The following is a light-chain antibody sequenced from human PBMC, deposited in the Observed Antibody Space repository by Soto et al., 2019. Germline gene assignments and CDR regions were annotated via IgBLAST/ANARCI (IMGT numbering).Light chain of an antibody. CDR1: SSDVGGYNY. CDR2: DVT. CDR3: GYSTTNNIRQIV. J-gene: IGLJ1*01. Sequence: QSVLTQPASVSGSPGQSITISCTGTSSDVGGYNYVSWYQHHPGKAPKLIIYDVTNRPSGVSNPFSGSKSGNTASLTISGLQPEDDAFYYCGYSTTNNIRQIVFRTGTIVNV. V-gene: IGLV2-14*03.